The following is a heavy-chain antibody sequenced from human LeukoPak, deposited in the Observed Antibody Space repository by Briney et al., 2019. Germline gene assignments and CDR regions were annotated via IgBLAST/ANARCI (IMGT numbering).Heavy chain of an antibody. CDR3: AKYSSSSRWYFDY. CDR1: GFTFSKYG. Sequence: PGGSLRLSCAASGFTFSKYGMNLVRQAPGKGLEWVSYIRSSSSTIYYADSVKGRFTISRDNAKNSLYLQMNSLRAEDTAVYYCAKYSSSSRWYFDYWGQGTLVTVSS. CDR2: IRSSSSTI. V-gene: IGHV3-48*01. D-gene: IGHD6-6*01. J-gene: IGHJ4*02.